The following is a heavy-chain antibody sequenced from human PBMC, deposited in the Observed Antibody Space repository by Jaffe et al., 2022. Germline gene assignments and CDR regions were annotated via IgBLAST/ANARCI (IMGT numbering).Heavy chain of an antibody. Sequence: EVQLVESGGGLVQPGGSLRLSCAASGFTVSSNYMSWVRQAPGKGLEWVSVIYSGGSTYYADSVKGRFTISRDNSKNTLYLQMNSLRAEDTAVYYCARDQFSIAAAGAYYYYYYMDVWGKGTTVTVSS. CDR3: ARDQFSIAAAGAYYYYYYMDV. V-gene: IGHV3-66*02. CDR1: GFTVSSNY. D-gene: IGHD6-13*01. J-gene: IGHJ6*03. CDR2: IYSGGST.